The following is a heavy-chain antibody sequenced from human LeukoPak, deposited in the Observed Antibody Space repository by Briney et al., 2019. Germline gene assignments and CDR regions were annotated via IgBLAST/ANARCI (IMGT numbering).Heavy chain of an antibody. CDR2: LYNSGST. CDR3: ARRAADSGYSYHV. J-gene: IGHJ4*02. Sequence: SETLSLTCTVSGGSVSSCSHYWGWIRQPPGKGLEWIGSLYNSGSTDYNPSLRSRVTISVNPSKNHFSLKLTSVTAADTAVYYCARRAADSGYSYHVWGQGILVTVSS. V-gene: IGHV4-39*02. CDR1: GGSVSSCSHY. D-gene: IGHD5-18*01.